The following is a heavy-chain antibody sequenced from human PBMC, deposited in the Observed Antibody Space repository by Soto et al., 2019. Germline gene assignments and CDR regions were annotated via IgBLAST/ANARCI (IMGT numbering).Heavy chain of an antibody. CDR1: GFTFSDYW. CDR3: ATDLKWSGT. J-gene: IGHJ3*01. CDR2: INPDGSET. D-gene: IGHD3-3*01. V-gene: IGHV3-7*01. Sequence: QLEESGGELVQPGGSLRLSCVVSGFTFSDYWMTWVRQAPGKGLECLANINPDGSETYYVESVKGRFTISRDNAKKSLFLQLNNLRVEDTAVYYCATDLKWSGTWGRGTMVTVSS.